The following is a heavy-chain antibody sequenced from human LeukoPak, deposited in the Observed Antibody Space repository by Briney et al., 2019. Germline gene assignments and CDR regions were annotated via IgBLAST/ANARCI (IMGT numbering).Heavy chain of an antibody. J-gene: IGHJ5*02. CDR2: IYYSGST. CDR3: ARAPGYCSGGSCYEQNNWFDP. CDR1: GGSISSYY. V-gene: IGHV4-59*01. Sequence: SETPSLTCTVSGGSISSYYWSWIRQPPGKGLEWIGYIYYSGSTNYNPSLKSRVTISVDTSKNQFSLKLSSVTAADTAVYYCARAPGYCSGGSCYEQNNWFDPWGQGTLVTVSS. D-gene: IGHD2-15*01.